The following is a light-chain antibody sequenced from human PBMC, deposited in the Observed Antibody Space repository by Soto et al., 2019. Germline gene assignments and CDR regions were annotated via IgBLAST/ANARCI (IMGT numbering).Light chain of an antibody. CDR2: GAS. J-gene: IGKJ1*01. V-gene: IGKV3-15*01. CDR3: QQDSSWPPCT. CDR1: PSGISN. Sequence: IGMTQSPATLSVSPGERATLSCMASPSGISNLAWYQQKPGQAPRLLIYGASARATAIPARFSGSGSGTECTLTISSLASEDSALYYCQQDSSWPPCTFGQGTQVESK.